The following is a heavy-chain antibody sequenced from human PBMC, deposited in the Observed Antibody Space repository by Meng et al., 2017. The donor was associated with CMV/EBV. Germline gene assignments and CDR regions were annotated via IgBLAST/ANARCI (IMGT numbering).Heavy chain of an antibody. CDR3: ARLDPTALDY. CDR2: IYPGDSDT. V-gene: IGHV5-51*01. D-gene: IGHD5-18*01. J-gene: IGHJ4*02. CDR1: GYSFTSYW. Sequence: KVSCKGSGYSFTSYWIGWVRQMPGKGLEWMGIIYPGDSDTRYSPSFQGQVTISADKSISTAYLQWSSLKASDTAMCYCARLDPTALDYWGQGTLVTVSS.